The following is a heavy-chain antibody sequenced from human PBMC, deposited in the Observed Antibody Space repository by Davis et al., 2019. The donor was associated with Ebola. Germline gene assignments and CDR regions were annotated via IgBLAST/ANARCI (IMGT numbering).Heavy chain of an antibody. CDR3: ARVILWWDDDGGGPTTYYFDF. CDR1: GFNFSHYA. D-gene: IGHD2-21*01. J-gene: IGHJ4*02. Sequence: GESPKISCAVSGFNFSHYAMNWVRQAPGKGLEWVSRIGGSGDTADYGDSVRGRFTISRDNSKNTLYLQMISLRAEDTATYYCARVILWWDDDGGGPTTYYFDFWGQGALVTVSS. CDR2: IGGSGDTA. V-gene: IGHV3-23*01.